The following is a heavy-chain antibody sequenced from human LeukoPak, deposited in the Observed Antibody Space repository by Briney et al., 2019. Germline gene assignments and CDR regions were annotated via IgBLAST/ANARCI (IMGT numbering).Heavy chain of an antibody. Sequence: MPSQTLSLTCTVSGGSISSGDYYWSWLRQPPGKGLEWIGSIYYSGSTYYNPSLKSRVTISVDTSKNQFSLKLSSVTAADTAVYYCARCELAAAGPFDYWGQGTLVTVSS. V-gene: IGHV4-30-4*01. D-gene: IGHD6-13*01. CDR2: IYYSGST. J-gene: IGHJ4*02. CDR1: GGSISSGDYY. CDR3: ARCELAAAGPFDY.